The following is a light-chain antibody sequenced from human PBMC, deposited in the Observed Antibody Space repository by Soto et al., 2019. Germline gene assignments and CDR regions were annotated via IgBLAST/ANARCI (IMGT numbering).Light chain of an antibody. CDR1: QSVGSN. CDR3: QQYNNWPLT. CDR2: GAS. V-gene: IGKV3-15*01. J-gene: IGKJ4*01. Sequence: EIVMTQSPATLSVSPGERATLSCGASQSVGSNLAWYQQKPGQAPRLLIYGASTRATGIPARFSGSGSGTEFTLTISSLQSEDFAVYHCQQYNNWPLTFGGGTKVEIK.